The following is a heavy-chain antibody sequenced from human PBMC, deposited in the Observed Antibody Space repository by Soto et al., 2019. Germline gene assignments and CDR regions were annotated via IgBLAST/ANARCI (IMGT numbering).Heavy chain of an antibody. CDR1: GFTFSGYW. D-gene: IGHD2-15*01. V-gene: IGHV3-74*01. J-gene: IGHJ4*02. CDR3: ARGYSLAGVAPGY. Sequence: GGSLRLSCAASGFTFSGYWMHWVRQAPGKGLVWVSRITSDGRSTTYADSVKGRFTISRDNAKNTLYLQMDSLRAEDTSVYYCARGYSLAGVAPGYWGQGILVTVSP. CDR2: ITSDGRST.